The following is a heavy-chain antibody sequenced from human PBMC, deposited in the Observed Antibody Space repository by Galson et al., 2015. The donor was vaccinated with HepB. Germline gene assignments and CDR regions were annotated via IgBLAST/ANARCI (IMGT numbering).Heavy chain of an antibody. J-gene: IGHJ4*02. CDR3: ARTRAINYDFWSGYSYFDY. Sequence: SLRLSCAASRFTFNSYAMDWVRQAPGKGLEWVAVISYDGSKQHYADSVKGRFTISRDNSKNTLYLQMNSLRAEDTAVYYCARTRAINYDFWSGYSYFDYWGQGSLVTVSS. CDR1: RFTFNSYA. CDR2: ISYDGSKQ. V-gene: IGHV3-30*04. D-gene: IGHD3-3*01.